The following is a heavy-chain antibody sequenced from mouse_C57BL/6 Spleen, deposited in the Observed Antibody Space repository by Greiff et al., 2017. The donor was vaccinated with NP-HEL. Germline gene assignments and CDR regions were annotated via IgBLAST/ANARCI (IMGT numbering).Heavy chain of an antibody. D-gene: IGHD1-1*01. CDR2: IDPNSGGT. J-gene: IGHJ3*01. Sequence: QVQLQQPGAELVKPGASVKLSCKASGYTFTNYWMHWVKQRPGRGLEWIGRIDPNSGGTKYNEKFKSKATLTVDKPSSTAYMQLRSLTSEDSAVYYGASERRDYYGSSYSWFAYWGQGTLVTVSA. CDR3: ASERRDYYGSSYSWFAY. CDR1: GYTFTNYW. V-gene: IGHV1-72*01.